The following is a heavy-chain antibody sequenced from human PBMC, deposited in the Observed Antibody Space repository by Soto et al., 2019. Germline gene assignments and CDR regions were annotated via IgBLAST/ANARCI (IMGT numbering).Heavy chain of an antibody. J-gene: IGHJ4*02. V-gene: IGHV3-23*01. Sequence: EVQLLESGGALVQPGGSLRLSCAASGFTFSNFAMSWVRQAPGKGLEWVSAISGSGTSTYDADSVKGRFSISRANSKNTLYLQMNSLRAEDTAVYYCAKDRKSGSGWYWDYWGQGTLVTVSS. CDR1: GFTFSNFA. CDR2: ISGSGTST. D-gene: IGHD6-19*01. CDR3: AKDRKSGSGWYWDY.